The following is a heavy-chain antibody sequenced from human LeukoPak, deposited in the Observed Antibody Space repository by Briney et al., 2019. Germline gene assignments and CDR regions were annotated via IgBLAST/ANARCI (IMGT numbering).Heavy chain of an antibody. D-gene: IGHD6-19*01. J-gene: IGHJ5*02. CDR3: AKDLSRAVAADWFDP. CDR1: GFTFSNYD. CDR2: ISDSGGST. Sequence: GGSLRLSCAASGFTFSNYDMSWVRQAPGKGLEWVSSISDSGGSTYYADSVKGRLTISRDNSKNTLYLQMTNLRAADTAVYYCAKDLSRAVAADWFDPWDQGSLVTVPS. V-gene: IGHV3-23*01.